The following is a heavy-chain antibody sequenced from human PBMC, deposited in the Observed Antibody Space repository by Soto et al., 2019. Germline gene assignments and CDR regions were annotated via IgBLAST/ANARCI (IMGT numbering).Heavy chain of an antibody. D-gene: IGHD4-17*01. V-gene: IGHV1-58*02. J-gene: IGHJ6*02. CDR2: IVVGGGNT. Sequence: SVKVSCKTSGFTFLSSAMQWVRQARGQRLEWIGWIVVGGGNTNYAQKFQGRVTITRDVSTGTGYLEMSSLRSEDTAVYYCARDTAPSDGWGQGTTVTVSS. CDR1: GFTFLSSA. CDR3: ARDTAPSDG.